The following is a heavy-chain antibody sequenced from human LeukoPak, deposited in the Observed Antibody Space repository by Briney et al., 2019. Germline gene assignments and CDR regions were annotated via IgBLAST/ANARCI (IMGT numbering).Heavy chain of an antibody. J-gene: IGHJ4*02. V-gene: IGHV1-18*01. CDR3: GRDPTTFWSGYPSNY. CDR1: GYTFTNYG. CDR2: SSAYNGKT. D-gene: IGHD3-3*01. Sequence: ASVKVSCKAAGYTFTNYGITWMRHAPGQGQGWMGWSSAYNGKTSYAQKLQGRVTMTTDTSTSTAYMELRSLSSNDTAVYYCGRDPTTFWSGYPSNYWGQGTLVTVSS.